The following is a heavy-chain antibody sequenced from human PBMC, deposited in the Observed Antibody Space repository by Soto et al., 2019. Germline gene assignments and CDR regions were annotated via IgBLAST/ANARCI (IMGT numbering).Heavy chain of an antibody. CDR3: ARGAWNYGDNWFDP. D-gene: IGHD1-7*01. CDR2: IYHTGST. Sequence: QLQLQESDSGLVKPSQTLSLTCTVSDDSISSGGHSWSWIRQPPGKGLEWIGYIYHTGSTYYNPSLNTRVTISVDTSKTQFSLRLTSVTAADTAVYYCARGAWNYGDNWFDPWGQGTLVTVSS. CDR1: DDSISSGGHS. J-gene: IGHJ5*02. V-gene: IGHV4-30-2*01.